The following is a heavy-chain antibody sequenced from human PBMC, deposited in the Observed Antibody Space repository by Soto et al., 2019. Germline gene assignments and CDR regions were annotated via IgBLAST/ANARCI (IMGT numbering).Heavy chain of an antibody. J-gene: IGHJ6*02. CDR2: IGGSGGST. CDR3: ASPESTYYYYYYGMDV. Sequence: GGSLRLSCAASGFTFSSYAMSWVRQAPGKGLEWVSAIGGSGGSTYYADSVKGRFTISRDNSKNTLYLQMNSLRAEDTAVYYCASPESTYYYYYYGMDVWGQGTTVTVSS. V-gene: IGHV3-23*01. CDR1: GFTFSSYA.